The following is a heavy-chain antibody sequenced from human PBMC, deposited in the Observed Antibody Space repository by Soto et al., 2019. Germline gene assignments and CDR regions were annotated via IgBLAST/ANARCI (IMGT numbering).Heavy chain of an antibody. D-gene: IGHD3-3*01. J-gene: IGHJ6*02. CDR2: INPNSGGT. V-gene: IGHV1-2*04. CDR3: ARAPHFWSGYSGGYGMDV. CDR1: GYTFTGYY. Sequence: QVQLVQSGAEVKKPGASVKVSCKASGYTFTGYYMHWVRQAPGQGLEWMGWINPNSGGTNYAQKFQGWVTMTRDTSISTAYMGLSRRRSDDTAVYYCARAPHFWSGYSGGYGMDVWGQGTTVTVSS.